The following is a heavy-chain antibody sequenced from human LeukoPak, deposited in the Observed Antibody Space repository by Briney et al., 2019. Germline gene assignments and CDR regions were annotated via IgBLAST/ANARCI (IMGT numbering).Heavy chain of an antibody. CDR3: AREWHRGLDY. Sequence: GGSLRLSCAASGSTFRSYAMHWVRQAQGKGLEWVAVISYDGSNKYYADSVKGRFTISRDNSKNTLYLQMNSLRAEDTAVYYCAREWHRGLDYWGQGTLVTVSS. CDR2: ISYDGSNK. D-gene: IGHD5-24*01. J-gene: IGHJ4*02. V-gene: IGHV3-30-3*01. CDR1: GSTFRSYA.